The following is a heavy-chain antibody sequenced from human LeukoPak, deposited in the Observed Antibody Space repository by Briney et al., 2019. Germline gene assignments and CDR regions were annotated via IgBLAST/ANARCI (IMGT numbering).Heavy chain of an antibody. D-gene: IGHD3-9*01. V-gene: IGHV1-2*02. CDR3: ARGDILTGYWYYYYYGMDV. Sequence: ASVKVSCKASGYTFTGYYMHWVRQAPGQGLEWMGWINLNSGGTNYAQKFQGRVTMTRDTSISTAYMELSRLRSDDTAVYYCARGDILTGYWYYYYYGMDVWGQGTTVTVSS. CDR1: GYTFTGYY. J-gene: IGHJ6*02. CDR2: INLNSGGT.